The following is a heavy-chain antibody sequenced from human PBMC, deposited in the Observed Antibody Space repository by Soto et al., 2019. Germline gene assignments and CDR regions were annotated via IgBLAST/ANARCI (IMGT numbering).Heavy chain of an antibody. V-gene: IGHV4-59*12. J-gene: IGHJ6*03. CDR1: GGSISSYY. Sequence: SETLSLTCTVSGGSISSYYWSWIRQPPGKGLEWIGYIYYSGSTNYNPSLKSRVTISVDTSKNQFSLQLNSVTPEDTAVYYCARGETAAGTFKAFYYYYYYMDVWGKGTTVTVSS. D-gene: IGHD6-13*01. CDR3: ARGETAAGTFKAFYYYYYYMDV. CDR2: IYYSGST.